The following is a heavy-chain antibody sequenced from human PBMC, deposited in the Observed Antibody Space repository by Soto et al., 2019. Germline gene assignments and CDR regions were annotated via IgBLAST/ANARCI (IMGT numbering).Heavy chain of an antibody. V-gene: IGHV1-18*01. CDR3: ARLHRYGAHPPDY. J-gene: IGHJ4*02. CDR2: SSAYNGKT. D-gene: IGHD4-17*01. Sequence: QGQLVQSGAEVKKPGASVKVSCKASGYTFTMYGITWVRQAPGQGLEWMGWSSAYNGKTDYAEKFQGRVAMTPDSSTTTAYMELRSLRSDDTAVYYCARLHRYGAHPPDYWGQGTPVIVSS. CDR1: GYTFTMYG.